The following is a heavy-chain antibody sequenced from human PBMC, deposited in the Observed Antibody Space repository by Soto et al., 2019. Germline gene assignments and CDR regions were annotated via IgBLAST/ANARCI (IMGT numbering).Heavy chain of an antibody. CDR3: ARGRYCLTGRCFPNWFDS. CDR2: IYKSATT. CDR1: GDSISIVDYF. D-gene: IGHD2-15*01. J-gene: IGHJ5*01. V-gene: IGHV4-30-4*01. Sequence: SEPLSLPCSVSGDSISIVDYFWAWIRQPPGQALEYIGYIYKSATTYYNPSFESRVAISLDTSKSQFSLNVTSVTAADTAVYFCARGRYCLTGRCFPNWFDSWGQGTLVTSPQ.